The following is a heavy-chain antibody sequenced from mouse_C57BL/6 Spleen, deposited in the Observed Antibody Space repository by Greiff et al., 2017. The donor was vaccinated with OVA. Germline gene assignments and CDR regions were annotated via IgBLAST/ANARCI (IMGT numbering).Heavy chain of an antibody. CDR3: ARYDYENYFDY. V-gene: IGHV1-69*01. CDR1: GYTFTSYW. D-gene: IGHD2-4*01. Sequence: QVQLKQPGAELVMPGASVKLSCKASGYTFTSYWMHWVKQRPGQGLEWIGEIDPSDSYTNYNQKFKGKSTLTVDKSSSTAYMQLSSLTSEDSAVYYCARYDYENYFDYWGQGTTLTVSS. CDR2: IDPSDSYT. J-gene: IGHJ2*01.